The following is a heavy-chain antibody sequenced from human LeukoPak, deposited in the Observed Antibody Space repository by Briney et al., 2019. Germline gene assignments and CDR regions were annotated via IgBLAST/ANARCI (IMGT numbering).Heavy chain of an antibody. D-gene: IGHD4-17*01. CDR3: ARHPSHYDYGDYTRFDP. CDR2: IYYSGST. CDR1: GGSISSYY. V-gene: IGHV4-59*08. J-gene: IGHJ5*02. Sequence: PSETLSLTCTVSGGSISSYYWSWIRQPPGKGLEWIGYIYYSGSTNYNPSLKSRVTISVDTSKNQFSLKLSSVTAADTAVYYCARHPSHYDYGDYTRFDPWGQGTLVTVSS.